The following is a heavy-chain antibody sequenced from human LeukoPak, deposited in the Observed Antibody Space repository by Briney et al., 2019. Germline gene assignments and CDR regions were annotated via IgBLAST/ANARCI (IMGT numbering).Heavy chain of an antibody. CDR3: ARSGLWFGTGTDY. D-gene: IGHD3-10*01. CDR2: INSDGSST. Sequence: SRINSDGSSTSYADSVKGRFTISRDNAKNTLYLQMNSLRAEDTAVYYCARSGLWFGTGTDYWGQGTLVTVSS. J-gene: IGHJ4*02. V-gene: IGHV3-74*01.